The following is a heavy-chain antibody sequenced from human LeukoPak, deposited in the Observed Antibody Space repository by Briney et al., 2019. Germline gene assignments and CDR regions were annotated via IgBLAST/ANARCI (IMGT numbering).Heavy chain of an antibody. Sequence: ASVKVSCKASGYTFTGYYMHWVRQAPGQGLEWMGWINPNSGGTNYAQKFQGRVTMTRDASINTAYMELGRLRSDDTAVYYCARDGGLRGVITYWGQGTLVTVSS. V-gene: IGHV1-2*02. D-gene: IGHD3-10*01. CDR2: INPNSGGT. CDR3: ARDGGLRGVITY. CDR1: GYTFTGYY. J-gene: IGHJ4*02.